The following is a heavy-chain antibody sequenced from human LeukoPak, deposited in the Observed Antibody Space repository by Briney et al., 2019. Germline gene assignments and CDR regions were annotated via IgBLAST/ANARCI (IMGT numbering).Heavy chain of an antibody. V-gene: IGHV3-11*01. CDR1: GFTFSDYY. D-gene: IGHD6-19*01. CDR3: ARGRQQWLVNWFDP. Sequence: GSLRLSCAASGFTFSDYYMSWIRQAPGKGLEWVSYISSSGSTIYYADSVKGRFTISRDNAKNSLYLQMNSLRAEDTAVYYCARGRQQWLVNWFDPWGQGTLVTVSS. CDR2: ISSSGSTI. J-gene: IGHJ5*02.